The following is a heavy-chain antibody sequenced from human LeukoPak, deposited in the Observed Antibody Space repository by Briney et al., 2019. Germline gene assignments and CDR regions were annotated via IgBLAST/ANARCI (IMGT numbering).Heavy chain of an antibody. CDR3: AKDHLYYYDSSGYYDY. CDR2: ISGSGGST. D-gene: IGHD3-22*01. V-gene: IGHV3-23*01. CDR1: GFTFSSYA. Sequence: GGSLRLSCAASGFTFSSYAMSWVRQAPGKGLEWVSAISGSGGSTYYADSVKGRFTISRDKSKNTLYLQMNSLRAEDTAVYYCAKDHLYYYDSSGYYDYWGQGTLVTVSS. J-gene: IGHJ4*02.